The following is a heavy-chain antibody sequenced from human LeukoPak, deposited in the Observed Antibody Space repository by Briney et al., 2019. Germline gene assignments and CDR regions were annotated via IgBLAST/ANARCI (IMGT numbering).Heavy chain of an antibody. CDR2: INPNSGET. V-gene: IGHV1-2*02. CDR1: GYTFSDYY. Sequence: ASVKVSCKTSGYTFSDYYIHWIRQAPGQGLEWVGWINPNSGETDYAQKFQGRVTATRDTSISPAYMEPGSLRSDDPSVYYRARGEDHRSPNYYYYYMDVWGKGTTVTVSS. CDR3: ARGEDHRSPNYYYYYMDV. D-gene: IGHD1-26*01. J-gene: IGHJ6*03.